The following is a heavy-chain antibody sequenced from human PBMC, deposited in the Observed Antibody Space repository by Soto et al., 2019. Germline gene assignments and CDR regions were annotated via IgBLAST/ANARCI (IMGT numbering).Heavy chain of an antibody. CDR2: IYYRGNT. Sequence: SETLSLTCTVSGGSIGSYYWSWIRQPPGKGLEFIGYIYYRGNTNYNPSLKSRATISVDTSKKQVSLKLSSVTAADTAVYYCARAPYYYDNGGNAFDIWGQGTMVTVSS. V-gene: IGHV4-59*01. CDR1: GGSIGSYY. CDR3: ARAPYYYDNGGNAFDI. J-gene: IGHJ3*02. D-gene: IGHD3-22*01.